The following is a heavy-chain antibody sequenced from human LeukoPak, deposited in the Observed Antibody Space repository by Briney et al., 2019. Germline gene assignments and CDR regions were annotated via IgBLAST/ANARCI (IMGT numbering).Heavy chain of an antibody. V-gene: IGHV1-69*04. CDR2: IIPILGIA. J-gene: IGHJ3*02. CDR3: ASAVAGRPSDAFDI. CDR1: GGTFSSYA. D-gene: IGHD6-19*01. Sequence: SVKVSCKASGGTFSSYAISWVRQAPGQGLEWMGRIIPILGIANYAQKFQGRVTITADKSTSTAYMELSSLRSEDTAVYYCASAVAGRPSDAFDIWGQGTMVTVSS.